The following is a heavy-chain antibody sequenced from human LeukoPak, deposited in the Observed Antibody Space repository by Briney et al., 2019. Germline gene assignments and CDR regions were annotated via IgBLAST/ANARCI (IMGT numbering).Heavy chain of an antibody. CDR2: IYYSGST. CDR1: GGSISSGDYY. Sequence: SETLSLTCTVSGGSISSGDYYWSWIRQPPGKGLEWIGYIYYSGSTYYNPSLRSRVTISVDTSKNQFFLKLSSVTAADTAVYYCARVPTTVTTLRNWYFDLWGRGTLVTVSS. CDR3: ARVPTTVTTLRNWYFDL. D-gene: IGHD4-17*01. V-gene: IGHV4-30-4*08. J-gene: IGHJ2*01.